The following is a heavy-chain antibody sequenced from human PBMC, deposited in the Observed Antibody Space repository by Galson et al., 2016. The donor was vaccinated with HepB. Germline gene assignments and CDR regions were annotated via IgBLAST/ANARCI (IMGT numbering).Heavy chain of an antibody. CDR2: VRPYNGDT. J-gene: IGHJ4*02. D-gene: IGHD2-2*01. V-gene: IGHV1-18*01. Sequence: SVKVSCKASGYIISRYGISWVRQARGQGLEWLGWVRPYNGDTLYAEKFQERVTLTMDTATSTAYMDLRNLGSDDTAVDYVVRGVRIGVSTAMGGAYYFDYWGQGTLVTVSS. CDR1: GYIISRYG. CDR3: VRGVRIGVSTAMGGAYYFDY.